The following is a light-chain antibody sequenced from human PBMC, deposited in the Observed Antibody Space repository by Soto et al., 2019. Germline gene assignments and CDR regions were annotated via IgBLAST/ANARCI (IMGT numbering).Light chain of an antibody. CDR1: QSVDSN. CDR3: QQYNNWRT. CDR2: DAS. V-gene: IGKV3-15*01. Sequence: IVCTQSPATLSVSPGERAPLSCRASQSVDSNLAWYQQKPGQPPRLLIYDASTRATGIPARISGSGSGTEFTLIISSLQSEDFAVYYCQQYNNWRTFGQGTKVDIK. J-gene: IGKJ1*01.